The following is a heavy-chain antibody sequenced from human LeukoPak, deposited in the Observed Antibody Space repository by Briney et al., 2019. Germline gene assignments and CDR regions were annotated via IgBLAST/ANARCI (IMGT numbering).Heavy chain of an antibody. V-gene: IGHV3-23*01. CDR3: AISHGSPYGFSQLWPRSNPPDDY. D-gene: IGHD5-18*01. CDR1: GFTYSSYA. Sequence: GGSVRLSCAATGFTYSSYAMNWVRQAPGKGLAWVAAISGSGGSTYYAVSVKGRFSISRDNSKNTLYLQMNSLGAEDTAVYYCAISHGSPYGFSQLWPRSNPPDDYWGQGTLVTVSS. J-gene: IGHJ4*02. CDR2: ISGSGGST.